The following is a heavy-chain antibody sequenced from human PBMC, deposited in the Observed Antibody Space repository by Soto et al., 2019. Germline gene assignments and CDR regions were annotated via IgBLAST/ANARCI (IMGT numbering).Heavy chain of an antibody. V-gene: IGHV3-23*01. Sequence: EVQLLESGGGLVQPGGSLRLSCAASGFTFSSCAMGWVRQAPGKGLEWVSDIIDSGASTYYAASVKGRFTISRDNSKSPLYLQMNSLRAEDTALYYCAKGESYDYYYGVYVWGQGTTVTVSS. J-gene: IGHJ6*02. CDR3: AKGESYDYYYGVYV. CDR2: IIDSGAST. CDR1: GFTFSSCA.